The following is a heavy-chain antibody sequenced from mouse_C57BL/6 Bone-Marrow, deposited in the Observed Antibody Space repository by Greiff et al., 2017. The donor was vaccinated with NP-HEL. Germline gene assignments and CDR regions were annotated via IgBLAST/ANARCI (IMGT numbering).Heavy chain of an antibody. Sequence: VQLQQSGAELVPPGASVKLSCTASGFNIQDYYMHCVKPRTEQGLACIVMLDPEDVDTKYAPKFQGKATITADTSSNTAYLQLSSLTSEDTAVYYCARSGGYGSNFDVWGTGTTVTVSS. J-gene: IGHJ1*03. CDR3: ARSGGYGSNFDV. V-gene: IGHV14-2*01. CDR1: GFNIQDYY. D-gene: IGHD1-1*01. CDR2: LDPEDVDT.